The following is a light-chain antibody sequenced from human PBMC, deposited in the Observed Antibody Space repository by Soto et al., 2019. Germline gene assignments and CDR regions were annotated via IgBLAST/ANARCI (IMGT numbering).Light chain of an antibody. V-gene: IGKV3D-15*01. CDR3: QQYNESPWT. CDR2: ETS. J-gene: IGKJ1*01. CDR1: QSIRNN. Sequence: EIGMAQSPGTLSASPGERITLSCRATQSIRNNLAWYQQRPGQPPTLLMFETSSRAAGIPARFSGSGSGTDFTLTITGLQSEDFAIYYCQQYNESPWTFGQGTKVDIK.